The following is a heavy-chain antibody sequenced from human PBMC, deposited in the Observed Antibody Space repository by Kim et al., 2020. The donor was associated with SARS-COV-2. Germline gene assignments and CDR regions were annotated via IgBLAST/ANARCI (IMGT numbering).Heavy chain of an antibody. Sequence: YVDSVRGRFTISRDNAKTSLYLKMNSLRAEDTAVYYCARDDYDFWSGYPYWGQGTLVTVSS. CDR3: ARDDYDFWSGYPY. J-gene: IGHJ4*02. V-gene: IGHV3-7*03. D-gene: IGHD3-3*01.